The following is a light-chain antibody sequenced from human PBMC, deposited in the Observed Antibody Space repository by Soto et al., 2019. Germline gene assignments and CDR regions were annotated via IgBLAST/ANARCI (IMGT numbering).Light chain of an antibody. J-gene: IGKJ2*01. Sequence: EIVMTQSPATLSLSPGERATLSCRASQSVKTNLAWTQQKPGQAPRLLIYDASTRATGIPARFSGSGSGTEFTLTISSLQSEDFAVYYCQQYNSWPPYTFGQGTKLEIK. V-gene: IGKV3-15*01. CDR3: QQYNSWPPYT. CDR2: DAS. CDR1: QSVKTN.